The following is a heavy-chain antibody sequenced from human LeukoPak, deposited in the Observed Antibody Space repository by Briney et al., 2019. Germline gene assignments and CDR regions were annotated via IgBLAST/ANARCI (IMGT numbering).Heavy chain of an antibody. CDR3: AKDTSVGAFDI. J-gene: IGHJ3*02. Sequence: GVSLRLSCAASGFTFSSYAMSWVRQAPGKGLEWVSGISGSDRSTYYADSVKGRFIISRDNSKNTLYLQMNSLRAEDTAVYYCAKDTSVGAFDIWGQGTMVTVSS. D-gene: IGHD5/OR15-5a*01. CDR2: ISGSDRST. V-gene: IGHV3-23*01. CDR1: GFTFSSYA.